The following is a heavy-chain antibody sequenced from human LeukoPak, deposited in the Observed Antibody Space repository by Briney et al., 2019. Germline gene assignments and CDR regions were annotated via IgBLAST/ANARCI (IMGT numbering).Heavy chain of an antibody. CDR1: GFTFISYG. V-gene: IGHV3-30*03. Sequence: GGSLRLSCAASGFTFISYGMHWVRQAPGKGLEWVAVISYDGSNKYYADSVKGRFTISRDNSKNTLYLQMNSLRAEDTAVYYCARAPTMVRGVIIYYYYGMDVWGKGTTVTVSS. D-gene: IGHD3-10*01. CDR3: ARAPTMVRGVIIYYYYGMDV. CDR2: ISYDGSNK. J-gene: IGHJ6*04.